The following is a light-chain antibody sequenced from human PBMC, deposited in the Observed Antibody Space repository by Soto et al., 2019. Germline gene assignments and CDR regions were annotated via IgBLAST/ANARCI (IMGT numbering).Light chain of an antibody. CDR2: DAS. CDR1: QSVSSY. Sequence: EIVLTQYPATLSLSPGGRATLSFRASQSVSSYLAWYQQKPGQAPRLLIYDASNRATGIPARFSGSGSGTDFTLTISSLEPGDFAVYYCQQRSNWPLTFGGGTKVDI. CDR3: QQRSNWPLT. V-gene: IGKV3-11*01. J-gene: IGKJ4*01.